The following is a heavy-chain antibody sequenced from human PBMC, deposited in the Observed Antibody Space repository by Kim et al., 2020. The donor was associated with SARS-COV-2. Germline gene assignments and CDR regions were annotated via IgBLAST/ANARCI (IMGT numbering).Heavy chain of an antibody. CDR1: VYTFTSYG. CDR2: INGYNGNT. D-gene: IGHD2-15*01. CDR3: AREYCSGGTCYRWFDP. J-gene: IGHJ5*02. Sequence: ASVKVSCKASVYTFTSYGFSWVRQAPGQGLDWMGWINGYNGNTNYAQNLRDRVTMTTDTSTSTAYMELRSLRSDDTAVYYCAREYCSGGTCYRWFDPWGQGTLVTVSS. V-gene: IGHV1-18*01.